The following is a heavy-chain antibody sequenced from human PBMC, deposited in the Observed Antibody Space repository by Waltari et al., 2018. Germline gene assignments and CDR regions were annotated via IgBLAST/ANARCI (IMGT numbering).Heavy chain of an antibody. Sequence: EVQLVQSGAEVKRTGESLKLSCKSSAYNFAHDWLGWVRQMPGKGLEWRGIISPGDSHTLYSPSFQGQITISADKSIGTIYLQWSGLKASDAAMYYCARRFSLPSAMRELNWFDPWGQGTLVTVSS. V-gene: IGHV5-51*03. CDR1: AYNFAHDW. CDR3: ARRFSLPSAMRELNWFDP. D-gene: IGHD2-2*01. J-gene: IGHJ5*02. CDR2: ISPGDSHT.